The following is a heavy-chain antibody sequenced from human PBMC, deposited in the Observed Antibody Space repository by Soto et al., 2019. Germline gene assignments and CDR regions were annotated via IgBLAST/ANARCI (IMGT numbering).Heavy chain of an antibody. CDR1: EFSVSSNY. CDR3: ARNPYCFTNGCYYNDY. V-gene: IGHV3-66*01. D-gene: IGHD3-10*01. Sequence: EVQLVESGGGLVQPGESLRLSCAASEFSVSSNYISWVRQAPGKGPEWVSGIYASGTTYYADSVRGRFTISRDNSKNTLYLQMNSLRAEDTAVYYCARNPYCFTNGCYYNDYWGQGTLVTVSS. CDR2: IYASGTT. J-gene: IGHJ4*02.